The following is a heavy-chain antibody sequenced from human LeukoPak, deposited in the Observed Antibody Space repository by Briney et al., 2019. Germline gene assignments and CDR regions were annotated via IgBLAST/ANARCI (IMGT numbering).Heavy chain of an antibody. CDR1: GYTFTGYY. Sequence: GASVKVSCKASGYTFTGYYLHWVRQAPGQGLEWMGWINPDSGGTNYAQKFQGRVTMARDTSVSTAYMDLSRLASDDTAVYYCARSLIAAATFDYWGQGTLVTVSS. J-gene: IGHJ4*02. D-gene: IGHD6-13*01. CDR3: ARSLIAAATFDY. V-gene: IGHV1-2*02. CDR2: INPDSGGT.